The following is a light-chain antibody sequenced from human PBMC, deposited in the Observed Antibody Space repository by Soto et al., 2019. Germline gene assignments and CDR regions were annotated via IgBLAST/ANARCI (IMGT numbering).Light chain of an antibody. V-gene: IGKV3-20*01. J-gene: IGKJ1*01. CDR3: QQYDSSPLT. CDR1: QGISSSY. CDR2: GAS. Sequence: ENVLTQSPGTLSLSPGERATLSCRASQGISSSYLAWYQQRPGQAHRLLIYGASSRSTGIPDRFSGSGSGTDFTLTITRLEPEDFAVYYFQQYDSSPLTFGQGTKVEIK.